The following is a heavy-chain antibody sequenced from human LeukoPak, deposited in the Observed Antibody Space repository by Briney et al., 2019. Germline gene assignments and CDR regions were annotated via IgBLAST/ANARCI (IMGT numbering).Heavy chain of an antibody. CDR1: GFTFSSYA. Sequence: GRFLRLSCAASGFTFSSYAMHWVRQAPGKGLEWVAVISYDGSNKYYADSVKGRFTISRDNSKNTLYLQMNSLRAEDTAVYYCSKKAVAGDWGQGTLVTVSS. D-gene: IGHD6-19*01. J-gene: IGHJ4*02. V-gene: IGHV3-30-3*02. CDR3: SKKAVAGD. CDR2: ISYDGSNK.